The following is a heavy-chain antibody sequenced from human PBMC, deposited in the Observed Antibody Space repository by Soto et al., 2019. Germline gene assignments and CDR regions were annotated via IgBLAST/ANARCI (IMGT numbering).Heavy chain of an antibody. Sequence: GGSLRLSCAASGFTFSSYWMSCVRQAPGKGLEWVANIKQDGSEKYYVDSVKGRFTISRDNAKNSLYLQMNSLRAEDTAVYYCARDPYNYDYIWGSYRSQYYFDYWGQGTLVTVSS. D-gene: IGHD3-16*02. CDR1: GFTFSSYW. CDR2: IKQDGSEK. J-gene: IGHJ4*02. V-gene: IGHV3-7*01. CDR3: ARDPYNYDYIWGSYRSQYYFDY.